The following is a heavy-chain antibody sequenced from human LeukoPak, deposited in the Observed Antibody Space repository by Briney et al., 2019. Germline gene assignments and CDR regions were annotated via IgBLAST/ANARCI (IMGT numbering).Heavy chain of an antibody. CDR2: IDSGGST. V-gene: IGHV3-53*01. Sequence: QPGGSLRLSCAASGFNFSGNYMSWVRQAPGKGLEWVAVIDSGGSTYYADSVKGRFTISRDNSKNTVYPQMNSLRGGDTAVYYCAKGRLAPNYWGQGTLVTVSS. CDR3: AKGRLAPNY. D-gene: IGHD3-3*02. J-gene: IGHJ4*02. CDR1: GFNFSGNY.